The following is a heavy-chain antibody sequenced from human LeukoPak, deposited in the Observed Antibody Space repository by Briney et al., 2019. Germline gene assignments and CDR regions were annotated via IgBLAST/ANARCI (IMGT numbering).Heavy chain of an antibody. CDR2: IRYDGSNK. CDR3: AKEIDYDSSGYYSNFDY. J-gene: IGHJ4*02. Sequence: GGSLRLSCAASGFTFSSYGMHWVRQAPGKGLEWMAFIRYDGSNKYYADSVKGRFTISRDNSKNTLYLQMNSLRVDDTAVYYCAKEIDYDSSGYYSNFDYWGQGTLVTVSS. D-gene: IGHD3-22*01. CDR1: GFTFSSYG. V-gene: IGHV3-30*02.